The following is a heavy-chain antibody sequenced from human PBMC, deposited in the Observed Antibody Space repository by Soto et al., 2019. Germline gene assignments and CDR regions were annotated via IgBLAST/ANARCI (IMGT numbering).Heavy chain of an antibody. CDR2: INPNTRGT. J-gene: IGHJ5*02. V-gene: IGHV1-2*02. Sequence: ASVKFSCKASGYTFTDYFIHWVRQAPGQGFEWMGWINPNTRGTNYAQKFQGRVTMTRDTSNSTAYMELRGLRSDDTAVYYCARVTLKAGNWFDPWGQGTLVTVSS. CDR1: GYTFTDYF. CDR3: ARVTLKAGNWFDP.